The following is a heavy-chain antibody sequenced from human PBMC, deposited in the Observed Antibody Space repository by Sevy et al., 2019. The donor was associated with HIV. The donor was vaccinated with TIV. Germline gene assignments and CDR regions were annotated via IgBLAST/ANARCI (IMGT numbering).Heavy chain of an antibody. V-gene: IGHV4-61*02. Sequence: SETLSLTCTVSGGSISSGSYYWSWIRQPAGKGLEWIGRIYTSGSTNYNPSLKSRVTISVDTSKNQFSLKLSSVIAADTAVYYCAREWPGAVAALHFDYWGQRTLVTVSS. CDR1: GGSISSGSYY. CDR3: AREWPGAVAALHFDY. D-gene: IGHD6-19*01. J-gene: IGHJ4*02. CDR2: IYTSGST.